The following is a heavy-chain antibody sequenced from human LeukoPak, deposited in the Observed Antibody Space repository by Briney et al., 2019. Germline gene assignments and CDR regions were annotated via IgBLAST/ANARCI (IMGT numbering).Heavy chain of an antibody. CDR2: IYWNGGST. D-gene: IGHD3-10*01. CDR1: GFTFDDYV. CDR3: ARDTSSSYGSGSDY. V-gene: IGHV3-20*04. Sequence: GGSLRLSCAASGFTFDDYVMSWVRQAPGKGLEWVSGIYWNGGSTGYADSVKGRFTISRDNAKNSLYLQMNSLRAEDTALYYCARDTSSSYGSGSDYWGQGTLVTVSS. J-gene: IGHJ4*02.